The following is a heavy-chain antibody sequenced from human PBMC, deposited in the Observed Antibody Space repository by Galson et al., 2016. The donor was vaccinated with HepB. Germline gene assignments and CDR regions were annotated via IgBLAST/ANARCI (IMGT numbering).Heavy chain of an antibody. J-gene: IGHJ6*04. CDR3: VRGSYTSDWCRTSAYDFGLDV. CDR1: GFSFSNYD. Sequence: SLRLSCAASGFSFSNYDMYWVRQAPGKGLEWVSSIYTAGDTYYEDSVEGRFTVSRENAKDSLYLHMNSLRAGDTAVYYCVRGSYTSDWCRTSAYDFGLDVWGKGTPVTVSS. D-gene: IGHD6-19*01. CDR2: IYTAGDT. V-gene: IGHV3-13*01.